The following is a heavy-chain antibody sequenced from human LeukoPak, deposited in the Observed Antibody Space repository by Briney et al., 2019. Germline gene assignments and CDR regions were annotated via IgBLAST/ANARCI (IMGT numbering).Heavy chain of an antibody. V-gene: IGHV3-11*01. Sequence: GGSMRLSCAPSGFTFSDYYMSCIRQAPGKGLEWVSYISSSGSTIYYADSVKGRFTISRDNAKNSLYLQMNRLRAEDTAVDYCARDTVMVSVDYWGQGTLVTVSS. CDR1: GFTFSDYY. J-gene: IGHJ4*02. D-gene: IGHD5-18*01. CDR3: ARDTVMVSVDY. CDR2: ISSSGSTI.